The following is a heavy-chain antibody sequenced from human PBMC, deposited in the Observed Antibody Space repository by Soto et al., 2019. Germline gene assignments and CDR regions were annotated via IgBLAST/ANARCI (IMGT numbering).Heavy chain of an antibody. V-gene: IGHV4-34*01. D-gene: IGHD3-10*01. CDR1: GGSFGNHY. CDR2: VHHSGGT. Sequence: QVQLQQWGAGLLKPSETLSLTCAVYGGSFGNHYWTWIRQSPGKGLEWIGEVHHSGGTSYNPSLRSRVTISIDTSRNEFSLNLSSVTAADTAVYYCARGVPGTPGCYYKCHFDDWGQGTLVTVSS. J-gene: IGHJ4*02. CDR3: ARGVPGTPGCYYKCHFDD.